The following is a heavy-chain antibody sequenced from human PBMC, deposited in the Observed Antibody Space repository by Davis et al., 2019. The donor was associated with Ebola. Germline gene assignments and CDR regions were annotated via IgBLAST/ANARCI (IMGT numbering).Heavy chain of an antibody. J-gene: IGHJ6*02. Sequence: PGGSLRLSCEGSGFDFSESAIHWVRQASGKGLEWIGRMRSKTYTYATAYGESVKGRITITRDDLQNKAYLQVNSVKIEDTAVYYCTRAAEATRDGMDVWGQGTTVTISS. V-gene: IGHV3-73*01. CDR2: MRSKTYTYAT. CDR3: TRAAEATRDGMDV. D-gene: IGHD4-23*01. CDR1: GFDFSESA.